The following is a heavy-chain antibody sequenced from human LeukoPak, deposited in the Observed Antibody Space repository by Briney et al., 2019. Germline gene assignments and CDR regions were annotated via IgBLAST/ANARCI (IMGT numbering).Heavy chain of an antibody. V-gene: IGHV4-34*01. D-gene: IGHD3-10*01. Sequence: PSETLSLTCAVYGGSFTGYYWSWIRQPPGKGLEWIGEINHSGSTNYNPSLKSRVTISVDTSKNQFSLKLSSVTAADTAVYYCAFSPYYGSGSYYYWGQGPLVTVSS. J-gene: IGHJ4*02. CDR2: INHSGST. CDR1: GGSFTGYY. CDR3: AFSPYYGSGSYYY.